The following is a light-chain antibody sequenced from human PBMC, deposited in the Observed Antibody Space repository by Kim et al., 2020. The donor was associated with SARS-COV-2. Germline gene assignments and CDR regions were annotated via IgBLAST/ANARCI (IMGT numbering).Light chain of an antibody. V-gene: IGLV6-57*03. CDR2: DDD. CDR1: SGNIASNY. Sequence: KTVVNSCTRNSGNIASNYVQWYQQRPGSAPTTVIHDDDQRPSGVPDRFSAFIDTSSNSASLRISGLRTEDEADYFCQSSDSSDHVVFGGGTQLTVL. J-gene: IGLJ2*01. CDR3: QSSDSSDHVV.